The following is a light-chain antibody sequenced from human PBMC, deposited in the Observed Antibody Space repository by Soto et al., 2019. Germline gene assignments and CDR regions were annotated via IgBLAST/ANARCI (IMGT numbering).Light chain of an antibody. Sequence: DIQMTQSPSSLSASVGDRVTITCRASLGISNYLAWYQQKPGKTPNLLIFGASTLQSGVPSRFSGSGSGTDFTLTISSLQPEDVATYYCQKYNSAPWTFGQGTKVEIK. CDR1: LGISNY. CDR3: QKYNSAPWT. V-gene: IGKV1-27*01. CDR2: GAS. J-gene: IGKJ1*01.